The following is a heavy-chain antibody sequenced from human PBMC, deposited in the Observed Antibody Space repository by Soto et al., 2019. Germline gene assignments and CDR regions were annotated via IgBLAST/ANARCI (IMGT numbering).Heavy chain of an antibody. J-gene: IGHJ6*02. CDR1: GFTFSSYG. CDR3: ARDQRAIITMVRGVTLDSYYYYYGMDV. CDR2: IWYDGSNK. Sequence: GGSLRLSCAASGFTFSSYGMHWVRQAPGKGLEWVAVIWYDGSNKYYADSVKGRFTISRDNSKNTLYLQMNSLRAEETAVYYCARDQRAIITMVRGVTLDSYYYYYGMDVWGQGTTVTVSS. D-gene: IGHD3-10*01. V-gene: IGHV3-33*01.